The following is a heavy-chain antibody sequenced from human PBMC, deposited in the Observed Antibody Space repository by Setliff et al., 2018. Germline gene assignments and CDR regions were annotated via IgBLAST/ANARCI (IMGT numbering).Heavy chain of an antibody. V-gene: IGHV3-23*01. CDR3: AKDRVPDNKWDFDY. Sequence: PGGSLRLSCAASGFTFSTYWMTWVRQAPGKGLEFVSGIIQGGNTYYGDSVKGRFTMSRDNSKNTVYLQMNSLRVEDTAIYFCAKDRVPDNKWDFDYWGPGTLVTVSS. D-gene: IGHD2-8*01. CDR2: IIQGGNT. CDR1: GFTFSTYW. J-gene: IGHJ4*02.